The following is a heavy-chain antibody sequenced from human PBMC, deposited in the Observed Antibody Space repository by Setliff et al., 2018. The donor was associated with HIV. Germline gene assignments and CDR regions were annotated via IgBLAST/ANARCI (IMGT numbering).Heavy chain of an antibody. J-gene: IGHJ4*02. CDR2: INPNSGPT. Sequence: ASVKVSCKASGGTFRNYGLSWVRQAPGQGLEWMGRINPNSGPTNYAQKFQGRVTMTRDTSISTAYMELSRLRSDDTAVYYCARDFFGQRVGATLGYWGQGTLVTVSS. CDR1: GGTFRNYG. CDR3: ARDFFGQRVGATLGY. D-gene: IGHD1-26*01. V-gene: IGHV1-2*06.